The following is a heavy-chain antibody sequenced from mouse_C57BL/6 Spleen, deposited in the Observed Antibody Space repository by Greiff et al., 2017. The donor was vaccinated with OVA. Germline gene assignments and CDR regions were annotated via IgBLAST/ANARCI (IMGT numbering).Heavy chain of an antibody. J-gene: IGHJ4*01. V-gene: IGHV1-50*01. Sequence: QVQLQQPGAELVKPGASVKLSCKASGYTFTSYWMQLVKQRPGQGLEWIGEIDPSDSYTNYNQKFKGKATLTVDTSSSTAYMQLSSLTSEDSAVYYCARRGDYWGQGTSVTVSS. CDR3: ARRGDY. CDR2: IDPSDSYT. CDR1: GYTFTSYW.